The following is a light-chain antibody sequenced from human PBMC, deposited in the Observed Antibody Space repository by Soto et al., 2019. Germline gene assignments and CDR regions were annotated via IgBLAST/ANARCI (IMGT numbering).Light chain of an antibody. CDR2: GAS. CDR3: QQYGSSQT. Sequence: EIVLTQSPGTLSLSPGERATLSCRASQSVTSSYLAWYQQKPGQAPSLLIYGASSRATGIPDRFSGSGSGTDVTLTISSLEPEDFAVYYCQQYGSSQTFGQGTKVEIK. CDR1: QSVTSSY. J-gene: IGKJ1*01. V-gene: IGKV3-20*01.